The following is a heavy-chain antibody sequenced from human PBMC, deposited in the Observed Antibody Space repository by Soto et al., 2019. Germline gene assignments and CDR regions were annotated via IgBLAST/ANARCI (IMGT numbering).Heavy chain of an antibody. CDR2: ISSSSSYT. J-gene: IGHJ4*02. V-gene: IGHV3-11*05. CDR3: ARDHHRYSGYDYVDY. D-gene: IGHD5-12*01. CDR1: GFTFSDYY. Sequence: QVQLGESGGGLVKPGGSLRLSCAASGFTFSDYYMSWIRQAPGKGLAWVSYISSSSSYTNYADAVKGRFTISRDNAKNSLYLQMNSLRAEDTAVYYCARDHHRYSGYDYVDYWGQGTLVTVSS.